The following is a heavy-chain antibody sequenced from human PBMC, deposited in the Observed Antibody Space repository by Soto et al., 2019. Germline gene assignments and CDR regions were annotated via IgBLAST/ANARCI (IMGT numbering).Heavy chain of an antibody. CDR2: INHSGST. J-gene: IGHJ4*02. Sequence: SETLSLTCAVYGGSFSGYYWSWIRQPPGKGLERIGEINHSGSTNYNPSLKSRVTISVDTSKNQFSLKLSSVTAADTAVYYCARGRVVVITDYFDYWGQGTLVTVSS. CDR1: GGSFSGYY. D-gene: IGHD3-22*01. V-gene: IGHV4-34*01. CDR3: ARGRVVVITDYFDY.